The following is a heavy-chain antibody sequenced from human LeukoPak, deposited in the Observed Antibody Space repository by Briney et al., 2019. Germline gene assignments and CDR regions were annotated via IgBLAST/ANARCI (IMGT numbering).Heavy chain of an antibody. CDR3: AKKRDAFDI. CDR2: LTDSGGTT. J-gene: IGHJ3*02. Sequence: GGSLRLSCVASGFTFSSYAMGWVRQAPGKRPEWVSSLTDSGGTTYYVDSVKGRVTISRDNSKNTLYLHMNSLRAEDTAMYYCAKKRDAFDIWGQGTVVAVSS. D-gene: IGHD5-24*01. CDR1: GFTFSSYA. V-gene: IGHV3-23*01.